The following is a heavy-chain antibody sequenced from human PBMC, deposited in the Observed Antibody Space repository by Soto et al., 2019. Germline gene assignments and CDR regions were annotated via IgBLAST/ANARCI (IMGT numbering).Heavy chain of an antibody. CDR1: GFTFSRYW. V-gene: IGHV3-74*01. J-gene: IGHJ4*02. Sequence: EVQLVESGGGLVRPGGSLRLSCAVSGFTFSRYWMHWVRQAPGKGLVWVSRISSDGRDTIYADSVRGRFTISRDNAKNMLYLQMNSLTADDTAIYFCVRGWIPDQHLRYLQYWGQGTLVTVSS. CDR2: ISSDGRDT. D-gene: IGHD2-2*02. CDR3: VRGWIPDQHLRYLQY.